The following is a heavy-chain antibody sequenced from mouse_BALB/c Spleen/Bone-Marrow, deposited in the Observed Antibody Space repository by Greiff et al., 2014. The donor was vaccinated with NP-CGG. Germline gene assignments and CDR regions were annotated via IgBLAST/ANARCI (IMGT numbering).Heavy chain of an antibody. Sequence: QVQLQQPGAELVKPGASVKLSCKASGYTFTSYYMYWVKQRPGQGLEWIGGINPSNGGTNFNEKFKSKATLTVDKSPSTAYMQLSSLTSEDSAVYYCTRGDDYDEEFAYWGQGTLVTVSA. V-gene: IGHV1S81*02. J-gene: IGHJ3*01. CDR2: INPSNGGT. D-gene: IGHD2-4*01. CDR1: GYTFTSYY. CDR3: TRGDDYDEEFAY.